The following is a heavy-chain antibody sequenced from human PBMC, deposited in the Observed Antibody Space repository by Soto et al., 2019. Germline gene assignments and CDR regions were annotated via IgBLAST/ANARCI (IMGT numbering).Heavy chain of an antibody. Sequence: SETLSLTCTVSGGSISSYYWSWIRQPPGKGLEWIGYIYYSGSTNYNPSLKSRVTISVDTSKNQFSLKLSSVTAAVTAVYCCARRYSRFWGQGILV. CDR1: GGSISSYY. V-gene: IGHV4-59*01. CDR3: ARRYSRF. J-gene: IGHJ4*03. CDR2: IYYSGST. D-gene: IGHD6-6*01.